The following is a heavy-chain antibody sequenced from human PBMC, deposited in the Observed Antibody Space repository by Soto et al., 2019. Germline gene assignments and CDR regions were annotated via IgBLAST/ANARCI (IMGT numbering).Heavy chain of an antibody. D-gene: IGHD6-13*01. J-gene: IGHJ5*02. CDR2: INHSGST. V-gene: IGHV4-34*01. Sequence: KPSKTLSLTCAVYGGSFSGYYWSWIRQPPGKGLEWIGEINHSGSTNYNPSLKSRVTISVDTSKNQFSLKLSSVTAADTAVYYCARGRISSWTGRNWFDPWGQGTLVTVS. CDR1: GGSFSGYY. CDR3: ARGRISSWTGRNWFDP.